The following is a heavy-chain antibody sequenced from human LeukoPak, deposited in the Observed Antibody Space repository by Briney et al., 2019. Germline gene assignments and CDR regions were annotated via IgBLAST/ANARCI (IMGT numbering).Heavy chain of an antibody. Sequence: TGGSLRLSCAASGFTFSDYYMSWIRQAPGKGLEWVSYISGSGSTIYYADSVKGRFTISRDNAKNSLYLQMNSLRAEDTAVYYCASDPARDYYDTSGYFRWVDYWGQGTLVTVSS. CDR2: ISGSGSTI. CDR3: ASDPARDYYDTSGYFRWVDY. V-gene: IGHV3-11*01. CDR1: GFTFSDYY. D-gene: IGHD3-22*01. J-gene: IGHJ4*02.